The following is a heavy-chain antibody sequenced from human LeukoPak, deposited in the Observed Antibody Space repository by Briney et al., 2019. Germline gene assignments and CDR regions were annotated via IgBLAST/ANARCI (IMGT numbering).Heavy chain of an antibody. CDR1: GFTFSSYA. CDR3: AKRRITMIVVGPRDYFDY. D-gene: IGHD3-22*01. Sequence: GGSLRLSCAASGFTFSSYAMSWVRQAPGKGLEWVSAISGSGGSTYYADSVKGRFTISRDNSKNTLYLQMNSLRAGDTAVYYCAKRRITMIVVGPRDYFDYWGQGTLVTVSS. V-gene: IGHV3-23*01. J-gene: IGHJ4*02. CDR2: ISGSGGST.